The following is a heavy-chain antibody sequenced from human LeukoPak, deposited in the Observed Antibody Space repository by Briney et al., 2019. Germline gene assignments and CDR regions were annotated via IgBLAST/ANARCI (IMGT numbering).Heavy chain of an antibody. V-gene: IGHV1-18*01. CDR3: ARDDSCSGDKCVSLGGFDV. CDR2: VNSDTGST. CDR1: GYSFKNYG. J-gene: IGHJ3*01. D-gene: IGHD3-16*01. Sequence: ASVTVSCKASGYSFKNYGMTWVQQAPGQGLEWMGWVNSDTGSTVSAQAFQGRVALTTDTSTNTIHMELRSLTSDDTAVYFCARDDSCSGDKCVSLGGFDVWGQGTTVIVSS.